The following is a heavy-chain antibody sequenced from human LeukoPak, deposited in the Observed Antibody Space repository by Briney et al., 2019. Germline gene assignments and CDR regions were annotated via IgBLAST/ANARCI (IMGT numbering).Heavy chain of an antibody. V-gene: IGHV1-24*01. D-gene: IGHD1-26*01. CDR1: GYTLTELS. J-gene: IGHJ4*02. Sequence: ASVKVSCKVSGYTLTELSMHWVRQAPGRGLEWMGGFDPEDGETIYAQKFQGRVTMTEGTSTDTAYMELSSLRSEDTAVYYCATYQWVLLLYYYFDYWGQGTLVTVSS. CDR3: ATYQWVLLLYYYFDY. CDR2: FDPEDGET.